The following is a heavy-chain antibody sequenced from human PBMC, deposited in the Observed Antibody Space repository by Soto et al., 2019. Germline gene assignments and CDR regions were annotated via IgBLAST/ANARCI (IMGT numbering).Heavy chain of an antibody. CDR2: MNPNSGNT. D-gene: IGHD3-3*01. J-gene: IGHJ1*01. CDR3: ARAPGGYDFWSGYHPEYFQH. Sequence: QVQLVQSGAEVKKPGASVKVSCKASGYTFTSYDINWVRQATGQGLEWMGWMNPNSGNTGYAQKFQGKGTMTRNTANSTASLELSSLRSEDTAVYYCARAPGGYDFWSGYHPEYFQHWGQGTLVTVSS. V-gene: IGHV1-8*01. CDR1: GYTFTSYD.